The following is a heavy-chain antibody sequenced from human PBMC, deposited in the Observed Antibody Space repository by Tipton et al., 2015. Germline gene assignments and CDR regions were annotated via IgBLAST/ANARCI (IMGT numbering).Heavy chain of an antibody. CDR3: ARAMSRRHSSGYYYYGMDV. V-gene: IGHV4-31*03. D-gene: IGHD3-22*01. Sequence: TLSLTCTVSGGSISSGGYYWTWIRQHPGKGLEWIGYIYYSGITYYNPSLTSRVTISVDTSKNQFALKLSSVTAADTAVYYCARAMSRRHSSGYYYYGMDVWGQGTTITVSS. CDR2: IYYSGIT. CDR1: GGSISSGGYY. J-gene: IGHJ6*02.